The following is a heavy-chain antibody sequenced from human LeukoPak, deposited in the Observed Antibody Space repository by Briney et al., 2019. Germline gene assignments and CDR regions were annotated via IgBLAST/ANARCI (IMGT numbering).Heavy chain of an antibody. CDR3: ARLVHYDFWSGLDDY. CDR1: GYSFTSYW. J-gene: IGHJ4*02. V-gene: IGHV5-51*01. D-gene: IGHD3-3*01. CDR2: IYPGESAT. Sequence: GESLKISCRGSGYSFTSYWIGWLRQVQGKGRDWMGIIYPGESATRYRPSLQGQVTISADKSISTDYLQCSSLKASDTAMYYCARLVHYDFWSGLDDYWGQGTLVSVSS.